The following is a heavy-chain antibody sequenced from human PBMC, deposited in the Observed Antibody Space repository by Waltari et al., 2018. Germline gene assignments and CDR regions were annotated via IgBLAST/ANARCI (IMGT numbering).Heavy chain of an antibody. Sequence: QVQLVHSGAVVKRPGASVKVSCQVSAYSLDRLSVHWVRQVPVKGLEWVGGVAPKPPPRRTTYLRTFLGRGTMTDNKSTDTADMEMTGLQSEDTAVYFCAADYKTASCAYLTLWGPGTLFIVTS. CDR2: VAPKPPPRRT. CDR3: AADYKTASCAYLTL. D-gene: IGHD1-1*01. CDR1: AYSLDRLS. J-gene: IGHJ1*01. V-gene: IGHV1-24*01.